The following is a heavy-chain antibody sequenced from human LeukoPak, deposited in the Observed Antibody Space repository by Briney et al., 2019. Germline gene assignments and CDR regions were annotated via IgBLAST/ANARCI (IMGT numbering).Heavy chain of an antibody. CDR2: ISYDGSNK. CDR3: ARDHHYSSGWLHHYYYGMDV. D-gene: IGHD6-19*01. CDR1: GFTFSSYG. Sequence: PGGSLRLSCAASGFTFSSYGMHWVRQAPGKGLEWVAVISYDGSNKYYADSVKGRFTISRDNSKNTLYLQMNSLRAEDTAVYYCARDHHYSSGWLHHYYYGMDVWGQGTTVTVSS. J-gene: IGHJ6*02. V-gene: IGHV3-30*19.